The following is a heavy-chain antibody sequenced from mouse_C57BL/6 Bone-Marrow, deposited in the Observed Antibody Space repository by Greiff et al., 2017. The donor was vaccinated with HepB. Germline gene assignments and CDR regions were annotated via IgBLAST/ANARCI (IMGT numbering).Heavy chain of an antibody. D-gene: IGHD2-5*01. J-gene: IGHJ4*01. CDR3: ARSYYSNSYYAMDY. V-gene: IGHV1-64*01. CDR1: GYTFTSYW. Sequence: VQLQQPGAELVKPGASVKLSCKASGYTFTSYWMHWVKQRPGQGLEWIGMIHPNSGSTNYNEKFKSKATLTVDKSSSTAYMQLSSLTSEDSAVYDCARSYYSNSYYAMDYWGQGTSVTVSS. CDR2: IHPNSGST.